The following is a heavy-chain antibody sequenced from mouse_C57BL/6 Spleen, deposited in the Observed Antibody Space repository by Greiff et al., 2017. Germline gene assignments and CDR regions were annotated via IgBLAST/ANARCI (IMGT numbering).Heavy chain of an antibody. D-gene: IGHD1-1*01. J-gene: IGHJ1*03. CDR2: LWRGGST. CDR1: GFSLTSYG. Sequence: VMLVESGPGLVQPSQSLSITCTVSGFSLTSYGVHWVRQSPGKGLEWLGVLWRGGSTDYNAAFMSRLSIPKDNSKSQVFFKMNSLQADDTAIYYCAKTDGSYWYFDVWGTGTTVTVSS. CDR3: AKTDGSYWYFDV. V-gene: IGHV2-5*01.